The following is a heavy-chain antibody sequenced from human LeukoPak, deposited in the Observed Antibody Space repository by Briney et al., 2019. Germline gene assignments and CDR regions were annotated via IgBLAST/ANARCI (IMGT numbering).Heavy chain of an antibody. V-gene: IGHV4-39*07. CDR2: IYYIGST. Sequence: SETLSLTCTVSGGSISSSSYYWGWIRQPPGKGLEWIGSIYYIGSTYYNPSLKSRVTISVDTSKNQFSLKLSSVTAADTAVYYCARVSSSWYQDWYFDLWGRGTLVTVSS. D-gene: IGHD6-13*01. CDR1: GGSISSSSYY. J-gene: IGHJ2*01. CDR3: ARVSSSWYQDWYFDL.